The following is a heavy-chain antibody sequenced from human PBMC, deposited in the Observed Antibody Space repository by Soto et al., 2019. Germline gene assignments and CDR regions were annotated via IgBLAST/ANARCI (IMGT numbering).Heavy chain of an antibody. Sequence: QVQLVESGGGVVQPGRSLRLSCAASGFTFSSYAMHWVRQAPGKGLVWVAVISYDGSNKYYADSVKGRFTISRDNSKNTLYLQMNSLRAEDTAVYYCARDMIFGVVIIRGYYYGMVVWGQGTTVTVSS. CDR3: ARDMIFGVVIIRGYYYGMVV. J-gene: IGHJ6*02. CDR1: GFTFSSYA. D-gene: IGHD3-3*01. V-gene: IGHV3-30-3*01. CDR2: ISYDGSNK.